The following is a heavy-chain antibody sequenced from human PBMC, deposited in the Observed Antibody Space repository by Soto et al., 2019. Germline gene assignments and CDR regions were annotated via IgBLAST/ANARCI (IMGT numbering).Heavy chain of an antibody. CDR2: IIPILGIA. D-gene: IGHD2-2*01. V-gene: IGHV1-69*08. CDR1: GGTFSSYT. Sequence: QVQLVQSGAEVKKPGSSVKVSCKASGGTFSSYTISWVRQAPGQGLEWMGRIIPILGIANYAQKFQGRVTITADKSTSTAYMELSSLRSEDTAVYYCARDCSSTSCHAYPWGQGTLVTVSS. J-gene: IGHJ5*02. CDR3: ARDCSSTSCHAYP.